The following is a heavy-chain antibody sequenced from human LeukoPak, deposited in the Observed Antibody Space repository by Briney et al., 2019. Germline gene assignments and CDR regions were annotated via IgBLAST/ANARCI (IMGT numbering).Heavy chain of an antibody. D-gene: IGHD1-26*01. V-gene: IGHV4-34*01. J-gene: IGHJ3*02. CDR3: ARSGGNYYDTDAFDI. CDR2: INHSGST. CDR1: GGSFSGYY. Sequence: SEILPLTCAVYGGSFSGYYWSWIRQPPGKGLEWIGEINHSGSTNYNPSLKSRVTISVDTSKNQFSLKLSSVTAADTAVYYCARSGGNYYDTDAFDIWGQGTMVTVSS.